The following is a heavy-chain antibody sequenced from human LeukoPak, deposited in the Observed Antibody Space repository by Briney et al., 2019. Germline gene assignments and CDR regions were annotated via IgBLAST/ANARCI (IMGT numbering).Heavy chain of an antibody. J-gene: IGHJ4*02. CDR3: AREWGRIAVAGGPGY. V-gene: IGHV3-33*01. CDR2: IWYDGRTK. Sequence: GGSLRLSCEVSGFIFSNYGMHWLRQAPGKGLEWVALIWYDGRTKFHADSVRGRFTISRDNSANTLYLQMSSLRVEDTAVYYCAREWGRIAVAGGPGYWGQGALVTFSS. CDR1: GFIFSNYG. D-gene: IGHD6-19*01.